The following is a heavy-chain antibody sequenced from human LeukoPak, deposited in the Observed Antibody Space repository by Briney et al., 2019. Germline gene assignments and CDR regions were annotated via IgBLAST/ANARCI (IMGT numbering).Heavy chain of an antibody. J-gene: IGHJ4*02. CDR3: DTYYGGRGGSGY. D-gene: IGHD4-23*01. CDR2: SGNT. CDR1: GASISSGGYH. Sequence: SDTLSLTCTVSGASISSGGYHWRWIRQPPGKGLEWIGYSGNTDYNPSLNSRVTISVDTSKNQLSLRLTSVTAADTAVYFCDTYYGGRGGSGYWGEGTLVTVSS. V-gene: IGHV4-30-4*01.